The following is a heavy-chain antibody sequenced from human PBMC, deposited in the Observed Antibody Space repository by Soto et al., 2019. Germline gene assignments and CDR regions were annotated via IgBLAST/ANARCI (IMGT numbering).Heavy chain of an antibody. Sequence: QVQLVESGGGVVQPGRSVRLSCAASGFTFSTYGMHWVRQAPGKGLDWVAFTSYDGGNTDYADSVKGRFTISRDNSKNARFLQMNCVEAEDTVVYFLEKDRPHIAPVGTECDSWGQGTLVPVSS. V-gene: IGHV3-30*18. CDR1: GFTFSTYG. CDR3: EKDRPHIAPVGTECDS. D-gene: IGHD6-13*01. J-gene: IGHJ4*02. CDR2: TSYDGGNT.